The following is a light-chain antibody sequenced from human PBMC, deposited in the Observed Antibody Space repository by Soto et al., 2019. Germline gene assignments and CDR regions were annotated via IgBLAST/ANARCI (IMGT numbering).Light chain of an antibody. Sequence: QSALTQPASVSGSPGQSITISCTGTSSDVGSYNLVSWYQQHPGKAPKLMIYEGSKRPSGVSNRFSGSKSGNTASLTISALQAEDEADYCCCSYAGSSTWVFGGGTKVTVL. CDR1: SSDVGSYNL. V-gene: IGLV2-23*01. CDR3: CSYAGSSTWV. CDR2: EGS. J-gene: IGLJ3*02.